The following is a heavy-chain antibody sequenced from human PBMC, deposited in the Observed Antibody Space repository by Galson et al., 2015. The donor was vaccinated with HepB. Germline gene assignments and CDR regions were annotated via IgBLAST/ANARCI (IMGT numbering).Heavy chain of an antibody. Sequence: SLRLSCAASGFTFSSFSSYAMHWVRQAPGKGLEWVAVMSYDGSKKYSADSVKGRFTISRDNSKNTLFLHMSSLKVEDTAIYYCAKSVIVEDALDIWGQGTMVTVSS. CDR3: AKSVIVEDALDI. D-gene: IGHD2-15*01. CDR1: GFTFSSFSSYA. V-gene: IGHV3-30*18. J-gene: IGHJ3*02. CDR2: MSYDGSKK.